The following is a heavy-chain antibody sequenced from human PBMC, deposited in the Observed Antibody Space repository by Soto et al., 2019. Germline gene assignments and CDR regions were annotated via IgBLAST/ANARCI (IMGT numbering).Heavy chain of an antibody. CDR1: GGSFSGYY. CDR3: SRGGAIDTAMATGYYYGMDV. D-gene: IGHD5-18*01. V-gene: IGHV4-34*01. Sequence: QVQLQQWGAGLLKPSETLSLTCAVYGGSFSGYYWSWIRQPPGKGLEWIGEINHSGSTNYNPSLKSRVSISVDTSKNHFSLKLSSVTAADTAVSYCSRGGAIDTAMATGYYYGMDVWGQGTTVTVSS. CDR2: INHSGST. J-gene: IGHJ6*02.